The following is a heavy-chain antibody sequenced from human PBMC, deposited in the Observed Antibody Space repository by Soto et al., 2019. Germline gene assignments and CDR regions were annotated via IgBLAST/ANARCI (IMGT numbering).Heavy chain of an antibody. J-gene: IGHJ3*02. CDR1: GFTFSSYA. CDR2: ISGSGGST. CDR3: AKDSVYYDFWSAYSPDAFDI. V-gene: IGHV3-23*01. Sequence: GGSLRLSCAASGFTFSSYAMGWVRQAPGKGLEWVSAISGSGGSTYYADSVKGRFTISRDNSKNTLYLQMNSLRAEDTAVYYCAKDSVYYDFWSAYSPDAFDIWGQGTMVTLSS. D-gene: IGHD3-3*01.